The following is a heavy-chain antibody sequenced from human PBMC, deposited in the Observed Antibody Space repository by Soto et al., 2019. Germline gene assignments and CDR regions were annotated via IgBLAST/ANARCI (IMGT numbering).Heavy chain of an antibody. Sequence: SETLSLTCTVSGGSISSYYWSWIRQPPGKGLEWIGYIYYSGSTNYNPSLKSRVTISVDTSKNQFSLKLSSVTAADTAVYYCARSYQLLYRWLDPWGQGTLDTVSS. CDR2: IYYSGST. CDR3: ARSYQLLYRWLDP. J-gene: IGHJ5*02. D-gene: IGHD2-2*02. V-gene: IGHV4-59*08. CDR1: GGSISSYY.